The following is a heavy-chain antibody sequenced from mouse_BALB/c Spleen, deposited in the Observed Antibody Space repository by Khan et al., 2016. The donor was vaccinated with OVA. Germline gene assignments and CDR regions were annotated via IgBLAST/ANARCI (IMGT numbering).Heavy chain of an antibody. V-gene: IGHV2-9*02. CDR3: ARLENI. CDR1: GFSLTSYG. CDR2: IWAGGST. J-gene: IGHJ2*01. Sequence: QVQLKESGPGLVAPSQSLSLTCTVSGFSLTSYGVHWVRQPPGKGLEWLVVIWAGGSTNYNSASMSRLSISKDNSKRQVLLKMTSLQTDDTAMYYCARLENIWGQGTTLTVSS.